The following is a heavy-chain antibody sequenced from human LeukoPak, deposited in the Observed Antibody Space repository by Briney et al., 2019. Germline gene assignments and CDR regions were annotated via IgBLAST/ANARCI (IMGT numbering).Heavy chain of an antibody. J-gene: IGHJ4*02. CDR2: IYYSGST. D-gene: IGHD5-12*01. V-gene: IGHV4-59*01. CDR3: ARGDIVATFHTGDDY. CDR1: GGSISSYY. Sequence: SETLSLTCTVSGGSISSYYWSWIRQPPGKGLEWIGYIYYSGSTNYNPSLKSRVTISVDTSKNQFSLKLSSVTAADTAVYYCARGDIVATFHTGDDYWGQGTLVTVSS.